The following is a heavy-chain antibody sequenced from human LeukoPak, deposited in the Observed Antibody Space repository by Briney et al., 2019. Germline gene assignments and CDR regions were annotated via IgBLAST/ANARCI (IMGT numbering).Heavy chain of an antibody. CDR2: INPNSGDT. Sequence: GASVKVSCKTSGYTFTGYHMHWVRQAPGQGLEWMGRINPNSGDTNYAQKFQGRVTMTRDTSISTAYMELSRLTSDDTAMYYCARDYFSSTSCLFDYWGQGTLVTVSS. CDR3: ARDYFSSTSCLFDY. V-gene: IGHV1-2*06. J-gene: IGHJ4*02. D-gene: IGHD2-2*01. CDR1: GYTFTGYH.